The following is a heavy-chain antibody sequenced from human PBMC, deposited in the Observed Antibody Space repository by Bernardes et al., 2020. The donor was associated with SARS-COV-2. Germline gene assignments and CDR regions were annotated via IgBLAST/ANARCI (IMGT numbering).Heavy chain of an antibody. V-gene: IGHV4-59*01. J-gene: IGHJ2*01. CDR3: ARDLSHLVRRGFDL. D-gene: IGHD3-10*01. CDR1: EGSIGSYY. CDR2: IYYSGTT. Sequence: LSLTCTVSEGSIGSYYWAWIRQPPGKGLEWIGYIYYSGTTNYNPSLKSRVTISVDRSQNQFSLNLSSVTPADTAVYYCARDLSHLVRRGFDLWGRGTLVTVSS.